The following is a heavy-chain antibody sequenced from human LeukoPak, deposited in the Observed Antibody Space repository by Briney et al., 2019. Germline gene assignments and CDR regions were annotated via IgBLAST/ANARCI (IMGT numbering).Heavy chain of an antibody. CDR2: IYPEDSES. CDR1: AYIFTNYW. V-gene: IGHV5-51*01. Sequence: GESLRISCQTSAYIFTNYWIGWVRQMPGKGLEWIGFIYPEDSESRYSPSFQGRVTISADKSISTTYLQWSSLKASDTAMYFCTRGYYDLDQWGQGTLVTVSS. CDR3: TRGYYDLDQ. J-gene: IGHJ4*02. D-gene: IGHD3-22*01.